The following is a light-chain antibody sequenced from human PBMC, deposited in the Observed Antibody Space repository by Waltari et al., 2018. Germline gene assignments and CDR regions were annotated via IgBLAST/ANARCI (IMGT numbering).Light chain of an antibody. CDR3: QSYDSSLSGFYV. Sequence: QSVLTQPPSVSGAPGQRVTISCTGSSSNIGAGYEVHWYQQFPGTAPKLLIYGNSNRPSGVPDRFSGSKTGTSASLAITGLQAEDEAVYYCQSYDSSLSGFYVFGAGTKVTVL. V-gene: IGLV1-40*01. CDR2: GNS. CDR1: SSNIGAGYE. J-gene: IGLJ1*01.